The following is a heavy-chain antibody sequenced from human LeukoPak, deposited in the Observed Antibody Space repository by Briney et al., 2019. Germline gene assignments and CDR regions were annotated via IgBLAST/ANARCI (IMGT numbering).Heavy chain of an antibody. CDR3: ARGPEYYYDSSGYWNY. CDR1: GYTFTGYY. D-gene: IGHD3-22*01. Sequence: ASVKVSCKASGYTFTGYYMHWVRQAPGQGLEWMGWINPNSGGTNYAQKFQGRVTMTRDTSISTAYMELNRLRSDDTAVYYCARGPEYYYDSSGYWNYWGQGTLVTVSS. J-gene: IGHJ4*02. V-gene: IGHV1-2*02. CDR2: INPNSGGT.